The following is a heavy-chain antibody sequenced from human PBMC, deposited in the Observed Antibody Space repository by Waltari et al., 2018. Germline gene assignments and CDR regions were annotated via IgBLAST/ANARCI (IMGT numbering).Heavy chain of an antibody. V-gene: IGHV4-59*01. CDR2: IYYSGST. CDR1: GGAISSYY. D-gene: IGHD2-21*01. Sequence: QVQLQESGPGLVKPSETLSLTCTVSGGAISSYYWSWIRPPPGKGLEWIGYIYYSGSTNYNPSLKSRVTISVDTSKNQFSLKLSSVTAADTAVYYCARDCCAPYYYYYYMDVWGKGTTVTVSS. CDR3: ARDCCAPYYYYYYMDV. J-gene: IGHJ6*03.